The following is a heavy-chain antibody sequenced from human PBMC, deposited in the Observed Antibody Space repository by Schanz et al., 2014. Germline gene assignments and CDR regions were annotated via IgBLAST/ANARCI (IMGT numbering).Heavy chain of an antibody. CDR2: ISGGGGTT. D-gene: IGHD6-19*01. J-gene: IGHJ4*02. CDR1: GFIFGSSV. CDR3: AASSGWHPSTDY. Sequence: EVQLLESGGGLIQPGGSLRLSCAASGFIFGSSVMAWVRQAPGKGLEWVSAISGGGGTTYFTDSVKGRFTISRDNSKSTLYLQMNSLRAEDTAVYYCAASSGWHPSTDYWGQGTLVTVSS. V-gene: IGHV3-23*01.